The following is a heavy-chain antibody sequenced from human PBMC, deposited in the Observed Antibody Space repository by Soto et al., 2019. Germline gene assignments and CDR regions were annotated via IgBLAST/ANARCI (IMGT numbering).Heavy chain of an antibody. V-gene: IGHV1-3*04. J-gene: IGHJ6*02. D-gene: IGHD3-10*01. CDR3: ARGGGGSGSYYRYYYYGMDV. CDR1: GYTFTSYA. CDR2: INTGNGNT. Sequence: ASVKVSCKASGYTFTSYAMHWVRQAPGQRLEWMGWINTGNGNTKYSQKFQGRVTITRDTSASTAYMELSSLRSEDTAVYYCARGGGGSGSYYRYYYYGMDVWGQGTTVTVSS.